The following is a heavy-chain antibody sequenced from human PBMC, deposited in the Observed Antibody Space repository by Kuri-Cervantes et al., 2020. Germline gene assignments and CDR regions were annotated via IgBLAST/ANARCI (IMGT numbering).Heavy chain of an antibody. CDR3: TTSPPYVI. J-gene: IGHJ3*02. Sequence: GESLKISCAASGFTFSSYSMNWVRQAPGKGLEWVSSISSSSSYIYYADSVKGRFTISRDNAKNSLYLQMNSLRAEDTAVYYCTTSPPYVIWGQGTMVTVSS. V-gene: IGHV3-21*01. D-gene: IGHD1-14*01. CDR1: GFTFSSYS. CDR2: ISSSSSYI.